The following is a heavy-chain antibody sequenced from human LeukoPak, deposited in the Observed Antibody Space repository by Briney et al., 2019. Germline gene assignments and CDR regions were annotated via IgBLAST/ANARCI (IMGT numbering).Heavy chain of an antibody. CDR2: INPNSGGT. CDR1: GYTFTGYY. D-gene: IGHD3-9*01. CDR3: ARNYYDILTGYYRYYYYYMDV. J-gene: IGHJ6*03. V-gene: IGHV1-2*02. Sequence: GESLKISCKASGYTFTGYYMHWVRRAPGQGLEWMGWINPNSGGTNYAQKFQGRVTMTRDTSISTAYMELSRLRSDATAVYYCARNYYDILTGYYRYYYYYMDVWGKGTTVTISS.